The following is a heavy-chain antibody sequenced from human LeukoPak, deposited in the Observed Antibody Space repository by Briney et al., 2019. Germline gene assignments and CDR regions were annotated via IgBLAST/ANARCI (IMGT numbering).Heavy chain of an antibody. V-gene: IGHV3-30*18. CDR3: AKMEVVTADDKYFQY. Sequence: GGSLRLSCAASGLTFSGYDMHWVRQAPGKGPEWVAVMSYGGQNERYADSVKGRFTISRDNSKNTLYLQMNSLRAEDTAVYYCAKMEVVTADDKYFQYWGQGTLVTVSS. J-gene: IGHJ1*01. CDR2: MSYGGQNE. D-gene: IGHD2-21*02. CDR1: GLTFSGYD.